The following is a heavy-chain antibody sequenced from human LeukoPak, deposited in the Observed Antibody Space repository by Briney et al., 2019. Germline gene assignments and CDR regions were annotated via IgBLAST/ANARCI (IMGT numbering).Heavy chain of an antibody. CDR1: GFTFGSYG. J-gene: IGHJ4*02. CDR3: AKDQSTLGFDY. V-gene: IGHV3-33*06. Sequence: PGGSLRLSCAASGFTFGSYGMHWVRQAPGKGLEWVAVIWYDGSNKYYADSVKGRFTISRDNSKNTLYLQMNSLRAEDTAVYYCAKDQSTLGFDYWGQGTLVTVSS. D-gene: IGHD2-2*01. CDR2: IWYDGSNK.